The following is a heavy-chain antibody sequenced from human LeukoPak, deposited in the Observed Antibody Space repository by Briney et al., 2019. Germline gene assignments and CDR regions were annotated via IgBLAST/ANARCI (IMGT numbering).Heavy chain of an antibody. CDR3: AGVRGYTVIDY. J-gene: IGHJ4*02. V-gene: IGHV4-38-2*01. D-gene: IGHD6-25*01. CDR2: IYHSGST. Sequence: TLSLTCAVSGYSISSGYYWGWIRQPPGKGLEWIGSIYHSGSTYYNPSLKSRVTISVDTSKNQFSLKLSSVTAADTAVYCCAGVRGYTVIDYWGQGTLVTVSS. CDR1: GYSISSGYY.